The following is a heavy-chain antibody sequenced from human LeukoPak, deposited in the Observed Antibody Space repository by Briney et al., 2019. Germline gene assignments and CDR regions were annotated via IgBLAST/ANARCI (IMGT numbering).Heavy chain of an antibody. CDR2: IRYDGNNK. CDR1: GFPFSDYV. CDR3: ARVGSSYDYYYYYMDV. V-gene: IGHV3-30*02. D-gene: IGHD6-13*01. J-gene: IGHJ6*03. Sequence: GGSLRLSCAASGFPFSDYVMHWVRQAPGKGLEWVAVIRYDGNNKYYADSVKGRFTISRDNSKNMLYLQMNSLGTEDTAVYYCARVGSSYDYYYYYMDVWGKGTTVTVSS.